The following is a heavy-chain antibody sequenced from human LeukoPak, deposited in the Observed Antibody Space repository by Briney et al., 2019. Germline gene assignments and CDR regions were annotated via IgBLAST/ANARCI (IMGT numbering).Heavy chain of an antibody. CDR2: IYYSGST. CDR3: ARDLLLYDSSGYYDY. Sequence: SETLSLTCTVSGGSISSYYWSWIRQPPGKGLEWIGYIYYSGSTNYNPSLKSRATISVDTSKNQFSLKLSSVTAADTAVYYCARDLLLYDSSGYYDYWGQGTLVTVSS. V-gene: IGHV4-59*12. J-gene: IGHJ4*02. CDR1: GGSISSYY. D-gene: IGHD3-22*01.